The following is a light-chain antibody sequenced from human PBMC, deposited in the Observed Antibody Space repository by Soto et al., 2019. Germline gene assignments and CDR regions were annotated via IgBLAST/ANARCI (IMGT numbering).Light chain of an antibody. V-gene: IGKV1D-12*01. CDR3: QQFHSYPFG. Sequence: DIQMTQSPSSVSASVGDRVTITCRASQDLSSWLAWYQQKPGKAPKLLISAASTLQSGVPSTFSGSGSGTEFTLTISSLQPGDFATYNCQQFHSYPFGFGPGTRLEIK. J-gene: IGKJ5*01. CDR1: QDLSSW. CDR2: AAS.